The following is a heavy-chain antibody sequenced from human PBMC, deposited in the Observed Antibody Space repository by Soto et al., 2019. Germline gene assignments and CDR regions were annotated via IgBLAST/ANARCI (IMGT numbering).Heavy chain of an antibody. CDR3: ARTLPYSSSSGWFDP. CDR1: GYSFTSYW. Sequence: GESLKISCKGSGYSFTSYWISWVRQMPGKGLEWMGRIDPSDSYTNYSPSFQGHVTISADKSISTAYLQWSSLKASDTAMYYCARTLPYSSSSGWFDPWGQGTLVTVS. V-gene: IGHV5-10-1*01. J-gene: IGHJ5*02. D-gene: IGHD6-6*01. CDR2: IDPSDSYT.